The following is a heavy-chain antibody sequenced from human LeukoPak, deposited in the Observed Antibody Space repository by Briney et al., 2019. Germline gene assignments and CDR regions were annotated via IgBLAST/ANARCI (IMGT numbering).Heavy chain of an antibody. CDR2: ISYDGSNK. CDR1: GFTFSSYG. D-gene: IGHD1-1*01. Sequence: PGRSLRLSCAASGFTFSSYGMRWVRQAPGKGLEWVAVISYDGSNKYYADSVKGRFTISRDNSKNTLYLQMNSLRAEDTAVYYCARPTARFGTYYYGMDVWGQGTTVTVSS. J-gene: IGHJ6*02. V-gene: IGHV3-30*03. CDR3: ARPTARFGTYYYGMDV.